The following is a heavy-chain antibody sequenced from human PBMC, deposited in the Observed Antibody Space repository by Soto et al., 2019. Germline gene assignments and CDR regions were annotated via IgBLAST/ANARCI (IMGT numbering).Heavy chain of an antibody. CDR1: GDSIRSGNHY. CDR3: ASVHILPVYGGMNV. CDR2: IYYSGST. J-gene: IGHJ6*01. D-gene: IGHD3-9*01. Sequence: TSETLSLTCTVSGDSIRSGNHYWSWIRQPPGKGLEWIGYIYYSGSTYYSPSLKSRVTISVDTSKNQFSLKLNSVTAADTAVYFCASVHILPVYGGMNVWGQGITVTVSA. V-gene: IGHV4-30-4*01.